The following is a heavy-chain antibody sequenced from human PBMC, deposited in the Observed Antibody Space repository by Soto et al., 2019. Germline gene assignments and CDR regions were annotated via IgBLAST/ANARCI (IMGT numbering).Heavy chain of an antibody. CDR3: WRDPPRFFTSSPEGAGL. Sequence: QVQLVQSGTEVKKPGASVKVSCKASGYTFTDSHIHWVRQASGQGLEWLGWINPRSGDTNYLPKFQGKITMTRDTSVSPAYMQLTNLTSDDTAVYYCWRDPPRFFTSSPEGAGLWGQGTLITVSS. CDR2: INPRSGDT. CDR1: GYTFTDSH. D-gene: IGHD6-6*01. V-gene: IGHV1-2*02. J-gene: IGHJ4*02.